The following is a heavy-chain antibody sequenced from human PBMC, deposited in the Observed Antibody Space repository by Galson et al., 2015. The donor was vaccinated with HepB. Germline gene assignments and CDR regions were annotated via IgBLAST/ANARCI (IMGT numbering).Heavy chain of an antibody. V-gene: IGHV1-69*13. Sequence: SVKVSCKASGGTFSSYAISWVRQAPGQGLEWMGGIIPIFGTANYAQKFQGRVTITADESTSTAYMELSSLRSEDTAVYYCARRYYYDSGDITGGAFDIWGQGTMVTVSS. CDR1: GGTFSSYA. CDR2: IIPIFGTA. J-gene: IGHJ3*02. CDR3: ARRYYYDSGDITGGAFDI. D-gene: IGHD3-22*01.